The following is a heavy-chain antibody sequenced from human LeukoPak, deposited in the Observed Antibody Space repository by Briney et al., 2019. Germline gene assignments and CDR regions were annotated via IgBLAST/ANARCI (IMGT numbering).Heavy chain of an antibody. Sequence: SETLSLTCTASGGSFSSYYWSWIRQPPGKGLEWIGYIYYSGSTRYNPSLNSRVTISVDTSKIQYSLKLSSVTAADTAVYYCARLIGENYDILTGYYPSYYYYGMDVWGQGTTVTVSS. J-gene: IGHJ6*02. CDR3: ARLIGENYDILTGYYPSYYYYGMDV. V-gene: IGHV4-59*08. CDR2: IYYSGST. CDR1: GGSFSSYY. D-gene: IGHD3-9*01.